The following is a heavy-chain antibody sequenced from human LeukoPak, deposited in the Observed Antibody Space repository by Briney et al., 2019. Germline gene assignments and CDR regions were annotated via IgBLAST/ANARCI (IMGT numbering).Heavy chain of an antibody. CDR1: GFTFSSYA. D-gene: IGHD3-22*01. V-gene: IGHV3-30*01. Sequence: GGSLRLSCAASGFTFSSYAMPWVRQAPGKGLEWVAVISYDGSNKYYADSVKGRFTISRDNSKNTLYLQMNSLRAEDTAVYYCARDTYYYDSSDAFDIWGQGTMVTVSS. CDR3: ARDTYYYDSSDAFDI. J-gene: IGHJ3*02. CDR2: ISYDGSNK.